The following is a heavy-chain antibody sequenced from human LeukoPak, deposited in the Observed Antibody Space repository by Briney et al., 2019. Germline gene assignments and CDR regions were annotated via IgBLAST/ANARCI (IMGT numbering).Heavy chain of an antibody. Sequence: GGSLRLSCAASGFTFSSYAMSRVRQAPGKGLEWVSAISGSGGSTYYADSVKGRFTISRDNSKNTLYLQMNSLRAEDTAVYYCAKITGSSSRGAFDYWGQGTLVTVSS. CDR1: GFTFSSYA. D-gene: IGHD6-6*01. CDR3: AKITGSSSRGAFDY. J-gene: IGHJ4*02. CDR2: ISGSGGST. V-gene: IGHV3-23*01.